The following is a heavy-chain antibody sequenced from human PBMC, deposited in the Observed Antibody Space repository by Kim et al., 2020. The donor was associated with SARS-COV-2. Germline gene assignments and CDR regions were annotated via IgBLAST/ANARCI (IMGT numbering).Heavy chain of an antibody. D-gene: IGHD1-26*01. CDR1: GFTFSSYW. Sequence: GGSLRLSCAASGFTFSSYWVHWVRQPPGKGLVWVSRINSDGSSTTYADSVKGRFTISRDNAKNTLYLQMNSLRAEDTAVYYCARGSSGSYPRAFDIWGQGTTVTVSS. CDR3: ARGSSGSYPRAFDI. V-gene: IGHV3-74*01. J-gene: IGHJ3*02. CDR2: INSDGSST.